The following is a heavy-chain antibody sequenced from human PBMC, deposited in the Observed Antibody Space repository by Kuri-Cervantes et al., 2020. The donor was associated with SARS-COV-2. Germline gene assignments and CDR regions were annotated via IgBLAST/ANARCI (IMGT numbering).Heavy chain of an antibody. Sequence: GSLRLSCTVSGGSISSHYWSWIRQPPGKGLEWIGYIYYSGSTNYNPSLKSRVTISVDTSKNQFSLKLSSVTAADTAVYYCARVFDYGSGSPRAFDYWGQGTLVTVSS. D-gene: IGHD3-10*01. CDR2: IYYSGST. V-gene: IGHV4-59*11. J-gene: IGHJ4*02. CDR1: GGSISSHY. CDR3: ARVFDYGSGSPRAFDY.